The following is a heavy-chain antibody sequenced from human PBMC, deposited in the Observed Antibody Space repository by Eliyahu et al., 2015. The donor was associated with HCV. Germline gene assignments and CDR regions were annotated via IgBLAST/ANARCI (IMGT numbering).Heavy chain of an antibody. J-gene: IGHJ4*02. V-gene: IGHV2-70*01. Sequence: QVTLRESGPALVKRSETLTLTCTFSGFSLRTSGVCVSWIRQPPGKALEWLALIDWADSXYXSTSLRPRLTISKDTSKNQVVLTMTNMDPVDTATYYCARSANYYDSSAYSDYFDSWGQGALVTVSS. CDR3: ARSANYYDSSAYSDYFDS. CDR1: GFSLRTSGVC. D-gene: IGHD3-22*01. CDR2: IDWADSX.